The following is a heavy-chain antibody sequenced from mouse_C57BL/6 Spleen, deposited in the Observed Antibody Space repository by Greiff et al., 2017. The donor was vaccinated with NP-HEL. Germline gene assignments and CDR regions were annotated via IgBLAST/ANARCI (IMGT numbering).Heavy chain of an antibody. J-gene: IGHJ4*01. D-gene: IGHD1-1*01. CDR1: GYTFTSYW. Sequence: QVQLQQPGAELVMPGASVKLSCKASGYTFTSYWMHWVKQRPGQGLEWIGEIDPSDSYTNYNQKFKGKSTLTVDKSSSTAYMQLSSLTSEDSAVYYCARGGSSYYGSSFYAMDYWGQGTSVTVSS. CDR3: ARGGSSYYGSSFYAMDY. CDR2: IDPSDSYT. V-gene: IGHV1-69*01.